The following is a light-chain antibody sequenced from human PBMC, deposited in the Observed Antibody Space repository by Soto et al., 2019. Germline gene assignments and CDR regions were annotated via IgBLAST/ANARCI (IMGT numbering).Light chain of an antibody. J-gene: IGKJ3*01. CDR2: GAS. CDR1: QSVRTD. Sequence: EIVMTQSPVTLSASPGERVTLSCRASQSVRTDVAWYQQKPGQPPRLLIDGASTRATGIPVRFSGSGSGTEFTLTISSLQSEDCAVYYCQQYNNWPFTFGPGTKVDIK. V-gene: IGKV3-15*01. CDR3: QQYNNWPFT.